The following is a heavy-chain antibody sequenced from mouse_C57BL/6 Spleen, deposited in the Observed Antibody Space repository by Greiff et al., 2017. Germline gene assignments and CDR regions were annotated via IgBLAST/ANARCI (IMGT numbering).Heavy chain of an antibody. V-gene: IGHV1-64*01. CDR1: GYTFTSYW. CDR3: SLIYYDYDVAY. J-gene: IGHJ3*01. D-gene: IGHD2-4*01. CDR2: IHPNSGST. Sequence: VQLQESGAELVKPGASVKLSCKASGYTFTSYWMHWVKQRPGQGLEWIGMIHPNSGSTNYNEKFKSKATLTVDKSSSTAYMQLSSLTSEDSAVYDCSLIYYDYDVAYWGQGTLVTVSA.